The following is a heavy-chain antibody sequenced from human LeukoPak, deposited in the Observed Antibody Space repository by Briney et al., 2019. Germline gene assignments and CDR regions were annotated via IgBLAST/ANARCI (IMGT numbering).Heavy chain of an antibody. J-gene: IGHJ4*02. CDR2: ISSSSSYI. CDR3: AREDFSYYFDY. CDR1: GFKFSTYG. Sequence: GGSLRLSCAASGFKFSTYGMTWVRQAPGKGLEWVSSISSSSSYIYYADSVKGRFTISRDNAKNSLYLQMNSLRAEDTAVYYCAREDFSYYFDYWGQGTLVTVSS. V-gene: IGHV3-21*01. D-gene: IGHD6-6*01.